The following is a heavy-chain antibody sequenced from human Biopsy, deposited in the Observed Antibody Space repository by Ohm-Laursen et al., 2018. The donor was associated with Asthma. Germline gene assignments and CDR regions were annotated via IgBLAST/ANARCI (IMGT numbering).Heavy chain of an antibody. D-gene: IGHD2-15*01. CDR2: VNNSSSII. CDR1: GFTFSGYS. J-gene: IGHJ4*02. V-gene: IGHV3-48*02. Sequence: SLRLSCAASGFTFSGYSMNWVRQAPGKGLEWLSYVNNSSSIIYYADSVKGRFTISRDNAKNSLFLQMNSLRDEDTAVYYCARGYCRDDACYSPPDYWGQGTLVTVSS. CDR3: ARGYCRDDACYSPPDY.